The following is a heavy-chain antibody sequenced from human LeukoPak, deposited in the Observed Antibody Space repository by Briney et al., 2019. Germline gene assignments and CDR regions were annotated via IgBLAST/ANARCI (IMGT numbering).Heavy chain of an antibody. D-gene: IGHD3-9*01. CDR2: INPNSGGT. V-gene: IGHV1-2*02. CDR3: ARRHYDILTGYLYWFDR. CDR1: GYTFTGYY. Sequence: ASVKVSCKASGYTFTGYYMHWVRQAPGQGLEWMGWINPNSGGTNYAQKFQGRVTMTRDTSISTAYMELSRLRSDDTAVYYCARRHYDILTGYLYWFDRWGQGTLVTVSS. J-gene: IGHJ5*02.